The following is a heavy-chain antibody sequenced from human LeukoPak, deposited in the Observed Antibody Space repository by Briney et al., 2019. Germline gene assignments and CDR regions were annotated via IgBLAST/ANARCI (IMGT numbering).Heavy chain of an antibody. J-gene: IGHJ4*02. V-gene: IGHV7-4-1*02. CDR1: GYTFTSYA. Sequence: GESLKISCKASGYTFTSYAMNWVRQAPGQGLEWMGWINTNTGNPTYAQGFTGRFVFSLDTSVSTAYLQISSLKAEDTAVYYCARKQNDYGGNWDFDYWGRGTLVTVSS. D-gene: IGHD4-23*01. CDR3: ARKQNDYGGNWDFDY. CDR2: INTNTGNP.